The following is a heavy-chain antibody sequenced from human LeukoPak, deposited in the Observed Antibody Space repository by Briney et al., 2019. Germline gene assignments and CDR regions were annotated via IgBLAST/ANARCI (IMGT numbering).Heavy chain of an antibody. J-gene: IGHJ4*02. V-gene: IGHV4-34*01. CDR1: GGPFSAYY. D-gene: IGHD6-13*01. Sequence: PSETLSLTCAVYGGPFSAYYWSWIRQPPGKGLEWIGEINHSGSTNYNPSLKSRVTISVDTSKNQFFLKLNSVTAADTAVYYCATRIAAAGGFDYWGQGTLVTVSS. CDR3: ATRIAAAGGFDY. CDR2: INHSGST.